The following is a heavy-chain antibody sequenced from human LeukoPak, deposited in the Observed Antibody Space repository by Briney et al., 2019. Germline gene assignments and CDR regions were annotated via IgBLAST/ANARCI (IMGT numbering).Heavy chain of an antibody. V-gene: IGHV4-30-4*01. CDR1: GGSISSGDYY. CDR3: AREYSSGWPHYYYYGMDV. Sequence: SETLSLTCTVSGGSISSGDYYWSWIRQPPGKGLEWIGYIYYSGSTYYNPSLKSRVTISVDTSKNQFSLKLSSVTAADTAVYYCAREYSSGWPHYYYYGMDVWGQGTTVTVSS. CDR2: IYYSGST. J-gene: IGHJ6*02. D-gene: IGHD6-19*01.